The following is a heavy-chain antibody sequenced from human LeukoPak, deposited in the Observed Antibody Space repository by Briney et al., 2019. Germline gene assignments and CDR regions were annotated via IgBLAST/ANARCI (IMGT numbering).Heavy chain of an antibody. J-gene: IGHJ4*02. V-gene: IGHV1-2*02. D-gene: IGHD6-19*01. CDR2: INPNSGGT. CDR3: ARDLPAVAGFDY. Sequence: GASVKVSCKASGYTFTGYYMHWVRQAPGQWLEWMGWINPNSGGTNYAQKFQGRVTMTRDTSISTAYMELSRLRSDDTAVYYCARDLPAVAGFDYWGQGTLVTVSS. CDR1: GYTFTGYY.